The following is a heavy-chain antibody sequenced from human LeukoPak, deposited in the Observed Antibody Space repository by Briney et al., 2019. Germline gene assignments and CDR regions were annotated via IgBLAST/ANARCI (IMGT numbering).Heavy chain of an antibody. CDR1: GFSVGTNY. D-gene: IGHD1-26*01. CDR3: ASEGYVVGATRSHDAFDI. Sequence: PGGSLRLSCTASGFSVGTNYMSWIRQAPGKGLEWVSYISSSGSTIYYADSVKGRFTISRDNAKNSLYLQMNSLRAEDTAVYYCASEGYVVGATRSHDAFDIWGQGTMVTVSS. V-gene: IGHV3-11*01. J-gene: IGHJ3*02. CDR2: ISSSGSTI.